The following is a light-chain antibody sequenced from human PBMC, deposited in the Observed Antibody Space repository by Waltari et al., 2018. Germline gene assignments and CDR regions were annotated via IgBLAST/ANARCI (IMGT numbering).Light chain of an antibody. CDR1: ERVSTS. J-gene: IGKJ5*01. CDR2: TPW. Sequence: EIVLTQSPATLSLSPGERASLPCRASERVSTSLAWYQQKPGQAPRLLIHTPWMRAPGTPPRFTGSGSGTDFTLTISSLEPEDYAVYYCQQRSNWPPSITFGQGTRLEI. CDR3: QQRSNWPPSIT. V-gene: IGKV3-11*01.